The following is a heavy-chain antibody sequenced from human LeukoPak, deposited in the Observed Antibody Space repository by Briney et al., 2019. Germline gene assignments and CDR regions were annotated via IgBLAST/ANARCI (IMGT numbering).Heavy chain of an antibody. V-gene: IGHV1-69*13. J-gene: IGHJ4*02. D-gene: IGHD3-10*01. CDR1: GGTFSSYA. Sequence: ASVKVSCKASGGTFSSYAISWVRQAPGQGLEWMGGIIPIFGTTNYAQKFQGRVTITADESTSTAYMELSSLRSEDTAVYYCARTYGSGSYRGPFDYWGQGTLVTVSS. CDR2: IIPIFGTT. CDR3: ARTYGSGSYRGPFDY.